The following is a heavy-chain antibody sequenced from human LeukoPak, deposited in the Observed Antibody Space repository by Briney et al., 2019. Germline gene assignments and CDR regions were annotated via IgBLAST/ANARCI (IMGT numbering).Heavy chain of an antibody. CDR2: ISVSDFTI. V-gene: IGHV3-48*03. CDR3: TKAPPGKFDP. CDR1: GFTFSSYE. J-gene: IGHJ5*02. D-gene: IGHD3-10*01. Sequence: PGGSLRLSCAASGFTFSSYEMNWVRQAPGKGLEWIAYISVSDFTIYYADSVKGRFTISRDNSKNTLYLQMNSLRAEDTAMYYCTKAPPGKFDPWGQGTLVTVSS.